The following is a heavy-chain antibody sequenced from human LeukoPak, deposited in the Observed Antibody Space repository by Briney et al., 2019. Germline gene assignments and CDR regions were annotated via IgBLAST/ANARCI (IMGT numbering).Heavy chain of an antibody. J-gene: IGHJ3*02. V-gene: IGHV1-46*01. D-gene: IGHD2-2*01. CDR3: ARVVPAALGTSGAFDI. CDR1: GYTFTSYY. Sequence: ASVKVSCKASGYTFTSYYMHWVRQAPGQGLEWMGIINPSGGSTSYAQKFQGRVTMTRDTSTSTAYMELSSLRSEDTAVYYCARVVPAALGTSGAFDIWGQGTMVTVSS. CDR2: INPSGGST.